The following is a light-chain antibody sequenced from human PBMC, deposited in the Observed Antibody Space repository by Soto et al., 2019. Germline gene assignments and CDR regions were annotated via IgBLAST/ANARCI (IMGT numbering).Light chain of an antibody. CDR1: SSDIGGYRF. CDR3: SSFTSSRTLI. Sequence: QSALTQPASVSGCPGQSITISCTGTSSDIGGYRFVSWYQQYSGKTPTLLIYEVNNRPSGLSNRFSGSKSGNTASLTISGLQPEDEADYYCSSFTSSRTLIFGGGTKLTVL. J-gene: IGLJ2*01. V-gene: IGLV2-14*01. CDR2: EVN.